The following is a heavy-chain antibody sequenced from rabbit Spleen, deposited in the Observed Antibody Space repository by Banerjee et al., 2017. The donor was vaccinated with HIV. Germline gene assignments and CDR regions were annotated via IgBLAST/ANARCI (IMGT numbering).Heavy chain of an antibody. CDR3: ARGSATMTMMITGFFFNL. Sequence: QEQLKESGGGLVQPGGSLKLSCKASGFTLSSYYMNWVRQAPGKGLECVACIYNGDGSTYYPTWAKGRFTISKTSSTTVTLQLTSLTAADTATYFCARGSATMTMMITGFFFNLWGPGTLVTVS. CDR2: IYNGDGST. D-gene: IGHD2-1*01. V-gene: IGHV1S45*01. CDR1: GFTLSSYYM. J-gene: IGHJ4*01.